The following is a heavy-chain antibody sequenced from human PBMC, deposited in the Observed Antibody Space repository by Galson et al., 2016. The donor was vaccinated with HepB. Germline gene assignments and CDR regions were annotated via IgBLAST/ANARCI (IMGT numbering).Heavy chain of an antibody. Sequence: SLRLSCAASGFTLTAYPIHWVRQAPGKGLEWVAVISYDGSNKYYADSVKGRFTISRDNAKNSLYLQMNSLRAEAPALYYVAKVGGSVSWARGTLSTVSS. J-gene: IGHJ5*02. CDR2: ISYDGSNK. CDR1: GFTLTAYP. D-gene: IGHD3-10*01. V-gene: IGHV3-30*04. CDR3: AKVGGSVS.